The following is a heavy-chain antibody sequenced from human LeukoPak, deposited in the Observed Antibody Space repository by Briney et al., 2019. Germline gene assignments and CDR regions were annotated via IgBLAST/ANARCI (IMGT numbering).Heavy chain of an antibody. V-gene: IGHV4-59*01. D-gene: IGHD5-18*01. CDR2: IYYSGST. J-gene: IGHJ4*02. CDR1: GDSITSYY. CDR3: ARDGGYSGYFDY. Sequence: SETLSLTCSVSGDSITSYYWSWIRQPPGKGLEWIGYIYYSGSTSSNPSLKSRVTISVDTSKNQFSLKLSSVTAADTAVYYCARDGGYSGYFDYWGQGTLVTVSS.